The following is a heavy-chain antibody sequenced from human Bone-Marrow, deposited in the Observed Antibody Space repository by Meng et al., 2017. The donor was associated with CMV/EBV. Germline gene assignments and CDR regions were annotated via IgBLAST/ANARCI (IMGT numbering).Heavy chain of an antibody. CDR1: GFTVSSNY. Sequence: GGSLRLSCAASGFTVSSNYMSWVRQAPGKGLEWVSVIYSGGSTYYADSVKGRFTISRDNAKNSLYLQMNSLRAEDTAVYYCASGGWYSSGWYDYWGQGTLVTVSS. D-gene: IGHD6-19*01. J-gene: IGHJ4*02. CDR3: ASGGWYSSGWYDY. V-gene: IGHV3-53*01. CDR2: IYSGGST.